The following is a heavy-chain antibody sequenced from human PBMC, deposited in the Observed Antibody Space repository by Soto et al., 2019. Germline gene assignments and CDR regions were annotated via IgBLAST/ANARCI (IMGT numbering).Heavy chain of an antibody. CDR3: ARGGTSKWYSSDY. Sequence: EVQLVESGGGLVQPGGSLRLSCAASGFTFSSYWMSWVRQAPGKGLEWVANIKEDGSEKYYVDSVEGRFAISRDNAKNSPYLQMNTLRAEDTAVYYCARGGTSKWYSSDYWGQGTLVTVSS. V-gene: IGHV3-7*01. J-gene: IGHJ4*02. CDR1: GFTFSSYW. D-gene: IGHD2-15*01. CDR2: IKEDGSEK.